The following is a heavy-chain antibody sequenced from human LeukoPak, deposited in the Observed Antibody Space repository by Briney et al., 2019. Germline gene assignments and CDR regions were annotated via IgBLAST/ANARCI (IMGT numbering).Heavy chain of an antibody. V-gene: IGHV3-43D*03. CDR1: GFTFDDYA. D-gene: IGHD3-9*01. J-gene: IGHJ6*02. CDR2: ISWDGGST. Sequence: PGGSLRLSCAASGFTFDDYAMHWVRQAPGKGLEWVSLISWDGGSTYYADSVKGRFTISRDNSKNSLYLQMNSLRAEDTALYYCAKGLARNYYYYGMDVWGQGTTVTVSS. CDR3: AKGLARNYYYYGMDV.